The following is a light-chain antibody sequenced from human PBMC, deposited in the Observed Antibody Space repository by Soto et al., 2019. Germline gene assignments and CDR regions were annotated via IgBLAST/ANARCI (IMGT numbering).Light chain of an antibody. Sequence: DIQMTQSPSTLSASVGDRVTITCRASQSISSWLAWYQQKPGKAPKLLIYAASSLESGVPSRFSGSRSGTDFTLTISSLQPDGFATYYCQHYNSNPWTFGQGTKVEVK. V-gene: IGKV1-5*01. J-gene: IGKJ1*01. CDR1: QSISSW. CDR2: AAS. CDR3: QHYNSNPWT.